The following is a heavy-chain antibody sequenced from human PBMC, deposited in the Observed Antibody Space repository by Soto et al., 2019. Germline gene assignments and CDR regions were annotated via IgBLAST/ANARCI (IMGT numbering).Heavy chain of an antibody. V-gene: IGHV3-23*01. CDR1: GFTFSSYA. J-gene: IGHJ4*02. Sequence: PGGSLRLSCAASGFTFSSYAMSWVRQAPGKGLEWVSAISGSGGSTYYADSVKGRFTISRDNSKNTLYLQMNSLRAEDTAVYYCAKDPLYDSSGYRDYWGQGTLVTVS. CDR3: AKDPLYDSSGYRDY. CDR2: ISGSGGST. D-gene: IGHD3-22*01.